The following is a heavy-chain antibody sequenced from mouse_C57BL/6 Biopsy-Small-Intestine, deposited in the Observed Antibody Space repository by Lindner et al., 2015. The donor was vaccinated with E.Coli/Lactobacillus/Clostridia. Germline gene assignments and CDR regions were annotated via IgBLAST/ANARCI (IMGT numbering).Heavy chain of an antibody. J-gene: IGHJ1*01. Sequence: SVKVSCKASGYIFTGYAMHWVRQAPGQRPEWLGWINGANDNVRYSQKFQGRVSITGDTSANTVYMELSSLRSEDTAVYYCARESPHLIYSGGMDVWGQGTTVTVSS. CDR3: ARESPHLIYSGGMDV. CDR1: GYIFTGYA. D-gene: IGHD2-10*02. V-gene: IGHV1S45*01. CDR2: INGANDNV.